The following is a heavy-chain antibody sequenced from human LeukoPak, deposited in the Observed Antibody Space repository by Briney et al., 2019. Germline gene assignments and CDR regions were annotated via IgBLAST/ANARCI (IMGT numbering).Heavy chain of an antibody. CDR3: ARDRRGYSSSLDY. CDR1: GFTFSSYG. D-gene: IGHD6-13*01. J-gene: IGHJ4*02. CDR2: IWYDGSNK. Sequence: GRSLRLSCAASGFTFSSYGMHWVRQAPGKGLEWVAVIWYDGSNKYYEDSVKGRFTISRDNSKNTLYLQMNSLRAEDTAVYYCARDRRGYSSSLDYWGQGTLVTVSS. V-gene: IGHV3-33*01.